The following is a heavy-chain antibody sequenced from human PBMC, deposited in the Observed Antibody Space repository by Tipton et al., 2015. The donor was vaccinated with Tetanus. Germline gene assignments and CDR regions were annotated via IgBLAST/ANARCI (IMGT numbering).Heavy chain of an antibody. CDR2: IYPGDSYS. Sequence: VQLVQSGAEVKQPGESLKISCKGSGYMFSSHWIGWVRQVPGKGLEWLGTIYPGDSYSTYSPSFEGQVTISVDRSTDTAYLQWSSLKASDTAIYYCARPLTSVAFGGFAFDVWGQGTLVTVSS. V-gene: IGHV5-51*01. D-gene: IGHD3-16*01. CDR3: ARPLTSVAFGGFAFDV. CDR1: GYMFSSHW. J-gene: IGHJ3*01.